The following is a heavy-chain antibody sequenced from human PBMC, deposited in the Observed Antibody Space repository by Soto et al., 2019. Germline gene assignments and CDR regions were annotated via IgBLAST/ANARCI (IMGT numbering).Heavy chain of an antibody. J-gene: IGHJ4*02. CDR3: ASYANYNHF. D-gene: IGHD4-4*01. CDR2: VYYSGST. Sequence: QVQLQESGPGLVKPSETLSLTCNVSGGSMSSYYWSWIRQPPGKGLEWIGYVYYSGSTNYNPSLKXRXTXXGDTSKNQFSLKLSSVTAADTAVYYCASYANYNHFWGQGTLVTVSS. CDR1: GGSMSSYY. V-gene: IGHV4-59*01.